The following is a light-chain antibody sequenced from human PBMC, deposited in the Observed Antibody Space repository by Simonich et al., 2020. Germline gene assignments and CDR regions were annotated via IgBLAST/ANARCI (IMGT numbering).Light chain of an antibody. Sequence: DIQMTQSPSAMSASVGDRVTITCRACQGLSNDLAWFQKKPGKVPKRLIYAASSLQSGVPSRFSGSGSGTEFTLTISSLQPEDCATYYCQQLNSYPWTFGQGTKVEIK. V-gene: IGKV1-17*03. J-gene: IGKJ1*01. CDR1: QGLSND. CDR3: QQLNSYPWT. CDR2: AAS.